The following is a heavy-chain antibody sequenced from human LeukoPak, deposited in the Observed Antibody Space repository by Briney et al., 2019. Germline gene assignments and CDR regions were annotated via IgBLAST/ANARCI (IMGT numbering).Heavy chain of an antibody. Sequence: GESLKISFKGSRSSFTSYWIGWVRPMPGKGLEWMGIIYPNDSDTRYSPSFEGQVIISVDKSISTAYLQWSSLKASDTATYYCARHGHCTNGVCYSDYYYYMDVWGKGTTVTGSS. V-gene: IGHV5-51*01. CDR1: RSSFTSYW. CDR3: ARHGHCTNGVCYSDYYYYMDV. D-gene: IGHD2-8*01. CDR2: IYPNDSDT. J-gene: IGHJ6*03.